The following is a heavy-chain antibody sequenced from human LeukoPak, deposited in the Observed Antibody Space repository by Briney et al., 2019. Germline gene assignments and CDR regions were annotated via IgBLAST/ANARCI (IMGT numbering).Heavy chain of an antibody. CDR2: IRFDGSTK. CDR3: AQPDF. J-gene: IGHJ4*02. Sequence: GGSLRLSCVASGITFRSSSMHWVRQAPGRGLEWLAFIRFDGSTKYYADSVKGRFTVSRDNSKSTLYLQMNSLRAEDTAVYYCAQPDFWGQGTLVTVSS. CDR1: GITFRSSS. V-gene: IGHV3-30*02.